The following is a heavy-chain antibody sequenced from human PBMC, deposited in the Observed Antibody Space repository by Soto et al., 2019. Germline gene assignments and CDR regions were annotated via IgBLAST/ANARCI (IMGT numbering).Heavy chain of an antibody. V-gene: IGHV3-30-3*01. D-gene: IGHD3-22*01. CDR1: GFTLTNYA. CDR2: ISYDGSNK. CDR3: VRDREYYYDSSGYYNFDY. Sequence: QVQLVESGGGVVQPGRSLRLSCAASGFTLTNYAMHWVRQAPGKGLEWVAVISYDGSNKYYAESVKGRFTISRDNSKNTLDLQMNSLRAEDTAVYYCVRDREYYYDSSGYYNFDYWGQGTLVTVSS. J-gene: IGHJ4*02.